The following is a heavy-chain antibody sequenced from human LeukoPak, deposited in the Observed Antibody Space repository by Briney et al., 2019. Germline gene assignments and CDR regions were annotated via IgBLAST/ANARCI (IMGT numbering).Heavy chain of an antibody. D-gene: IGHD5-12*01. CDR2: IYYSGST. CDR3: ARGGDIVGTSGRFDY. J-gene: IGHJ4*02. Sequence: SETLSLTCTVSGGSISSSSYYWGWIRQPPGKGLEWIGSIYYSGSTYYDPSLKSRVTISVDTSKNQFSLRLSSVTAADTAVYYCARGGDIVGTSGRFDYWGQGTLVTVSS. V-gene: IGHV4-39*07. CDR1: GGSISSSSYY.